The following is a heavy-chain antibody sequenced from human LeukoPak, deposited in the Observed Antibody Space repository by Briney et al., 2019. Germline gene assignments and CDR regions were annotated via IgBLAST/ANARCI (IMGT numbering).Heavy chain of an antibody. J-gene: IGHJ4*02. D-gene: IGHD7-27*01. Sequence: PSETLSLTCSVSGASINSHYWTWIRQPAGKGLEWIGRIYISGSTNYSPSLKSRVTTSVDTSKNQFSLRLSSVTAADTAVYYCARELTGDWYFDYWAQGTLVTVSS. CDR2: IYISGST. V-gene: IGHV4-4*07. CDR1: GASINSHY. CDR3: ARELTGDWYFDY.